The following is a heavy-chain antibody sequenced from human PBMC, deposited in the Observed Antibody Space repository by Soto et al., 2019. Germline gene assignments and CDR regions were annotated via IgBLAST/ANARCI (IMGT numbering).Heavy chain of an antibody. CDR3: ARGINYYDSSGDSWFDP. CDR2: IYHTGTT. J-gene: IGHJ5*02. Sequence: QLQLQESGSGLVKPSQTLSLTCTVSGGSINSGDYSWTWIRQPPGKGLEWIGYIYHTGTTYYNMSLKSRITISVDRSKNQFSLKLSAVTAADTAGYYCARGINYYDSSGDSWFDPWGQGTLVTVSS. V-gene: IGHV4-30-2*01. D-gene: IGHD3-22*01. CDR1: GGSINSGDYS.